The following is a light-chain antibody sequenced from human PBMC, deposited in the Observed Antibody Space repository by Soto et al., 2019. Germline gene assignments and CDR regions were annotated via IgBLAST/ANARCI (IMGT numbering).Light chain of an antibody. CDR1: SSDVGGYNY. J-gene: IGLJ1*01. Sequence: QSALTQPRSVSGSPGQSVTISCTGTSSDVGGYNYVSWYQQHPGKAPKVMIYDVSKRPSGVPDRFSGSKSGNTASLTISGLQAEDEADYYCCSYAGSPYVFGTGT. V-gene: IGLV2-11*01. CDR3: CSYAGSPYV. CDR2: DVS.